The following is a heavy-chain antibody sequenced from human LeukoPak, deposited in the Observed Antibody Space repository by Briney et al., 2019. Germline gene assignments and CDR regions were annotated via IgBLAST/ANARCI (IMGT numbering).Heavy chain of an antibody. CDR1: GFTFSSYW. V-gene: IGHV3-74*01. CDR2: IKNDDLST. CDR3: ARDHGSYFYGMDL. Sequence: PGGSLRLSCAASGFTFSSYWMHWVRQVPGKGLVWVSRIKNDDLSTNYADSVKDRFTISRDNAKNTLYLQMNSLRAEDTAVYYCARDHGSYFYGMDLWGQGTTVTVSS. J-gene: IGHJ6*02. D-gene: IGHD5-24*01.